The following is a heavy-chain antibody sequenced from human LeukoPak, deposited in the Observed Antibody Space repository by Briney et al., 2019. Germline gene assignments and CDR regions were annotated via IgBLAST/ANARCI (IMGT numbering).Heavy chain of an antibody. CDR2: MNPNSGNT. CDR1: GYTFTNYD. D-gene: IGHD3-10*01. Sequence: ASVKVSCKASGYTFTNYDTNWVRQATGQGLEWMGWMNPNSGNTGYAQKFQGRVTITRNTSITTDYMELSSLRSEDTAVYDCARAVRRACDIWGQGTMVTVSS. J-gene: IGHJ3*02. V-gene: IGHV1-8*03. CDR3: ARAVRRACDI.